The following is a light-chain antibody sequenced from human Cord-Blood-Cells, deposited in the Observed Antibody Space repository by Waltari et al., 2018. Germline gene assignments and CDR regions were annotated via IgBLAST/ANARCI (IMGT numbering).Light chain of an antibody. CDR3: CSYAGSSTFLV. Sequence: QSALTQPASVSGSPGQSITISCTGTSSDVGSYNLVSWYQQHPGKAPKLMIYEGSERPSWVSNRFSGSKSGNPASLTIPGLQAEDDADYYCCSYAGSSTFLVFGGGTKLTVL. CDR2: EGS. J-gene: IGLJ2*01. V-gene: IGLV2-23*03. CDR1: SSDVGSYNL.